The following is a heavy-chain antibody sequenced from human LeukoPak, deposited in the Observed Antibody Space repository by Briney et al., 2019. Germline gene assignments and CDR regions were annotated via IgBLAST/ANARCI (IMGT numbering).Heavy chain of an antibody. J-gene: IGHJ4*02. D-gene: IGHD3-9*01. V-gene: IGHV3-30*02. CDR1: GFTFSSYG. CDR2: IRYDGSNK. Sequence: GGSLRLSCAASGFTFSSYGMHWVRQAPGKGLEWVAFIRYDGSNKYYADSVKGRFTISRDNSKNTLYLQMNSLRAEDTAVYYCAKEDTVLRYFDWLLPSDHFDYWGQGTLVTVSS. CDR3: AKEDTVLRYFDWLLPSDHFDY.